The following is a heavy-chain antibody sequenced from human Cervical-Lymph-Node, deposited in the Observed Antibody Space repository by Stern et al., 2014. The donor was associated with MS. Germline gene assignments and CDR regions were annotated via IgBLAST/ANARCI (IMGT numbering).Heavy chain of an antibody. V-gene: IGHV3-33*01. CDR2: IWYDGSNK. CDR1: GFAFRYHG. J-gene: IGHJ4*02. D-gene: IGHD6-19*01. CDR3: ARGAQWLEHYFDE. Sequence: QVQLVQSGGGVVQPGRSLKLSCAASGFAFRYHGMHWVRQAPGKGLEWVALIWYDGSNKYYADSVRGRFTISRDNAKSTLYLQMNSLRAEDTAVYYCARGAQWLEHYFDEWGQGTLVTVSS.